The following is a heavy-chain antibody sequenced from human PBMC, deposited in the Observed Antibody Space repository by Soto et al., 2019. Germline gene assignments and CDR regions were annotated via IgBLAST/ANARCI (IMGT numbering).Heavy chain of an antibody. CDR1: GFTFSSYG. V-gene: IGHV3-33*01. CDR3: ARDPDSTKSHGPADEGRIAARGWFDP. D-gene: IGHD6-6*01. J-gene: IGHJ5*02. Sequence: GGSLRLSCAASGFTFSSYGMHWVRQAPGKGLEWVAVIWYDGSNKYYADSVKGRFTISRDNSKNTLYLQMNSLRAEDTAVYYCARDPDSTKSHGPADEGRIAARGWFDPWGQGTLVTVSS. CDR2: IWYDGSNK.